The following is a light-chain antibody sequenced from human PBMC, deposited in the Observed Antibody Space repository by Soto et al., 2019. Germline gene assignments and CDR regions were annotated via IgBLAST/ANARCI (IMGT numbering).Light chain of an antibody. CDR3: STWDDSLNGWV. Sequence: QSVLTQPPSASGTPGQRVSISGSGSSSNIGDRDVDWYQQVPGTAPKLLIYGLNQRPSGVPDRFSASKSGASASLAISGLQFEDEAVYYWSTWDDSLNGWVFGGGTKLTVL. CDR2: GLN. V-gene: IGLV1-44*01. J-gene: IGLJ3*02. CDR1: SSNIGDRD.